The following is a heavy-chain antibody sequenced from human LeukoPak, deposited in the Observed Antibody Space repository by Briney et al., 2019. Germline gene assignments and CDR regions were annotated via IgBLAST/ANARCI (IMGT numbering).Heavy chain of an antibody. V-gene: IGHV3-30*03. CDR3: ARAHYDSSGSRWDY. CDR1: GFTFSSYA. Sequence: PGGSLRLSCAASGFTFSSYAMSWVRQAPGKGLEWVAVISYDGDKKYYPDSVKGRFTISRDNSKNTLYLQMDSLRTEDTAVYYCARAHYDSSGSRWDYWGQGTLVTVSS. J-gene: IGHJ4*02. CDR2: ISYDGDKK. D-gene: IGHD3-22*01.